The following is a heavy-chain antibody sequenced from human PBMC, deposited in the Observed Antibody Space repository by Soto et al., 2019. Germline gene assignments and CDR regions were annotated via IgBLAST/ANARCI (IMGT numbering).Heavy chain of an antibody. Sequence: EVQLVESGGGLVQPGGSLRLSCAASGLIFSNYKMHWVRQAPGKGLVWVSRINTDGSITDYADSVKGRFTVSRGNAKNTMYLQKDSLPADDTAVYYCARDTNGLHYWGQGTLVTVSS. J-gene: IGHJ4*02. CDR1: GLIFSNYK. CDR3: ARDTNGLHY. CDR2: INTDGSIT. V-gene: IGHV3-74*01. D-gene: IGHD2-8*01.